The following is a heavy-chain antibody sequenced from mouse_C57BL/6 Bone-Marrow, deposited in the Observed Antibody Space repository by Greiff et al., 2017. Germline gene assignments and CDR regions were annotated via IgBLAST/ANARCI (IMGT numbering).Heavy chain of an antibody. CDR3: ARSIITTVLGDY. CDR2: INPGSGGT. V-gene: IGHV1-54*01. D-gene: IGHD1-1*01. J-gene: IGHJ2*01. Sequence: QVQLQQSGAELVRPGTSVKVSCKASGYAFTNYLIEWVKQRPGQGLEWIGVINPGSGGTNYNEKFKGKATLTADKSSSTAYMQLSSLTSEDSAVYFCARSIITTVLGDYWGQGTTLTVSS. CDR1: GYAFTNYL.